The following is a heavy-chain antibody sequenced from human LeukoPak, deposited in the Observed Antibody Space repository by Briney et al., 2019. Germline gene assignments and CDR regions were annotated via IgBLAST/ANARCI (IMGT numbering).Heavy chain of an antibody. J-gene: IGHJ4*02. V-gene: IGHV3-30*02. CDR3: AKGPDYYFDY. CDR2: IRYDGSYK. Sequence: GGSLRLPRASSGFTFSNYGIHWVRQAPGKGLEWVAFIRYDGSYKYYADSVKGRFTISRDNSKNTLSLQMNSLRPEDTAAYYCAKGPDYYFDYWGQGTLVTVSS. D-gene: IGHD1-14*01. CDR1: GFTFSNYG.